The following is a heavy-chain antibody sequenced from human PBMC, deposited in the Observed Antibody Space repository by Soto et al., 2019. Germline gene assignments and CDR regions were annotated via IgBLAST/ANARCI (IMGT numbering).Heavy chain of an antibody. V-gene: IGHV3-11*01. J-gene: IGHJ4*01. Sequence: GGSLRLSCASSGFTFSDYYMSWIRQAPGKGLEWVAYISAGGSDIYYGDSVKGRFTVSRDNTKKSLYLQMGNLRADDTAIYYCASLPQGYYDRSGRLVDYWGHGTLVTVS. CDR3: ASLPQGYYDRSGRLVDY. CDR2: ISAGGSDI. CDR1: GFTFSDYY. D-gene: IGHD3-22*01.